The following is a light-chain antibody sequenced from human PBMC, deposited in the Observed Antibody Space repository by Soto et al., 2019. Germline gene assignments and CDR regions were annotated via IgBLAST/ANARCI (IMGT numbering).Light chain of an antibody. Sequence: DIQLTKSPAFLSASVGDRVTIACRASQGISSYLSCYHQKPVKSPSLLIYAASTLQIGVPSRFSGSGSGTDFTLTISSLQPEDFAPDYSPHSYNPPVPFAGGTKV. CDR2: AAS. J-gene: IGKJ4*01. V-gene: IGKV1-9*01. CDR1: QGISSY. CDR3: PHSYNPPVP.